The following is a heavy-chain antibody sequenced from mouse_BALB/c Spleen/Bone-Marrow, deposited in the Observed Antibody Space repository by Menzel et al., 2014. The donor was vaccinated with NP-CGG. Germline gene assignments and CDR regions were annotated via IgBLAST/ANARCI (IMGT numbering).Heavy chain of an antibody. Sequence: VQLQQSGPELVKPGASMRISCKASGYTFTSYYIHWVKQRPGQGLEWIGWIYPGNVDTKYNEKFKGKATLTADKSSSTAYMQLSSLTSEDSAVYFCARGGSANWEGFAYWGQGTLVTVSA. V-gene: IGHV1S56*01. J-gene: IGHJ3*01. D-gene: IGHD4-1*01. CDR3: ARGGSANWEGFAY. CDR1: GYTFTSYY. CDR2: IYPGNVDT.